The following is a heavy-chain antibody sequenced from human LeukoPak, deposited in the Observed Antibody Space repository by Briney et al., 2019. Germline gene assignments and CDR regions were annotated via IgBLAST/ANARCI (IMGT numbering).Heavy chain of an antibody. Sequence: GGSLRLSCVASGFTFSNYAMSWVRQAPGKGLEWVSAITGSGGNTYYADSVKGPFTISRDNSKNTVFLQMNSLRAEDTAVYYCVKWGDYDVLTGYYVSDYWGQGTLVTVSS. J-gene: IGHJ4*02. CDR1: GFTFSNYA. CDR3: VKWGDYDVLTGYYVSDY. CDR2: ITGSGGNT. D-gene: IGHD3-9*01. V-gene: IGHV3-23*01.